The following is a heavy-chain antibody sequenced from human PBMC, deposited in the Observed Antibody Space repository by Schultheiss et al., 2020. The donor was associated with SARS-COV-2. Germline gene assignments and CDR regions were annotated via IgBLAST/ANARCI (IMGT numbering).Heavy chain of an antibody. CDR3: ARDYSYYFGSGTFAY. CDR1: GGTFSSYA. CDR2: INPDSGVT. J-gene: IGHJ4*02. Sequence: ASVKVSCKASGGTFSSYAISWVRQAPGQGLAWMGWINPDSGVTNFAQQFQGRVAMTRDTSIGTAYMELSRLRSDDTAVYYCARDYSYYFGSGTFAYWGQGTLVTVSS. V-gene: IGHV1-2*02. D-gene: IGHD3-10*01.